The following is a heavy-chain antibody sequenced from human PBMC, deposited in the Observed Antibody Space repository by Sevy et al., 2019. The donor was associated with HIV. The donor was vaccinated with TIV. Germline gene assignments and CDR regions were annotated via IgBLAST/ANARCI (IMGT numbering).Heavy chain of an antibody. Sequence: GGSLRLSCAASGFTFSIYNMNWVRQASGAGLEWISSISGSGGSVYYADSVKGRFTISRDNARNSLYLQINSLTAEDPALLFCARGYCRDDRCLAFDYWGQGTLVTVSS. V-gene: IGHV3-21*01. CDR3: ARGYCRDDRCLAFDY. D-gene: IGHD6-19*01. CDR2: ISGSGGSV. J-gene: IGHJ4*02. CDR1: GFTFSIYN.